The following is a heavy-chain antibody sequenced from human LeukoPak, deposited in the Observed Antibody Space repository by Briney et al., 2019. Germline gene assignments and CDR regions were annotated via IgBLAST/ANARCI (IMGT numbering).Heavy chain of an antibody. CDR1: GFTFSTFG. CDR3: AKSDQRLPDY. D-gene: IGHD2-2*01. Sequence: PGGSLRLSCAASGFTFSTFGMHWVRQAPGKGLEWVAFIRLDGSNEHYADSVKGRFTISRDNSKNTLYLQMNGLRAEDTAVYYCAKSDQRLPDYWGQGTLVTVSS. J-gene: IGHJ4*02. CDR2: IRLDGSNE. V-gene: IGHV3-30*02.